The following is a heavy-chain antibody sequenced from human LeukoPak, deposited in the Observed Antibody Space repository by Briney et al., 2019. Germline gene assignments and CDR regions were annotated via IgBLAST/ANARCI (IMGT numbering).Heavy chain of an antibody. D-gene: IGHD6-19*01. CDR2: INSDGSST. J-gene: IGHJ4*02. V-gene: IGHV3-74*01. CDR3: ALVAGTSYFDY. Sequence: GGSLRLSCAASGFTFSSYWMHWVRQAPGKGLVWVSCINSDGSSTSYADSVKGRFTISRDNAKNTLYLQMNSLRAEDTAVYYCALVAGTSYFDYWGQGTLVTVSS. CDR1: GFTFSSYW.